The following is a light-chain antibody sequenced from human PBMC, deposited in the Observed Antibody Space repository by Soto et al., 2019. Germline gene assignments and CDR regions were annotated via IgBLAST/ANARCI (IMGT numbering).Light chain of an antibody. V-gene: IGKV1-39*01. CDR1: QSIASF. CDR3: LQDYSPLLA. J-gene: IGKJ4*01. CDR2: DTS. Sequence: DIQMTQSPSSLSASIGDTDTITCRASQSIASFLNWLQLKPGKAPKLLISDTSTLQSGVPSRFSGGGSGTEFTLTIRSLQPEDSALYFCLQDYSPLLAFGAGTRVEIK.